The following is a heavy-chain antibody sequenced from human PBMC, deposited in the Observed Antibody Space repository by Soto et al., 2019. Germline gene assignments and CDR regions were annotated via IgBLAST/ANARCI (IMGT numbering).Heavy chain of an antibody. V-gene: IGHV1-69*13. CDR3: ARQFDSDTTGYYYAY. CDR2: IMPIFGSA. CDR1: GGTSSRNT. J-gene: IGHJ4*02. D-gene: IGHD3-22*01. Sequence: ASVKVSCKASGGTSSRNTISWVRQAPGQGLEWMGGIMPIFGSANYAQKFQGRVTITADENTRTVYMELSRLRSEDSAVYYCARQFDSDTTGYYYAYWGQGTLVTVPS.